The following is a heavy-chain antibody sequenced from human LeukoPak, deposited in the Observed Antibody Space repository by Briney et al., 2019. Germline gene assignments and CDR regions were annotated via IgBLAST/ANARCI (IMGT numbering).Heavy chain of an antibody. Sequence: GGSLRLSCAGSGYTFSNYWMYWVRQAPGKGLVWVSHVDAHGGSRTYADSVKGRFTISRDNDKKTMYLQMSSLRAEDTAVYYCVRGPSFYYYYYDMDVWGQGTTVTVSS. V-gene: IGHV3-74*01. D-gene: IGHD6-6*01. J-gene: IGHJ6*02. CDR3: VRGPSFYYYYYDMDV. CDR1: GYTFSNYW. CDR2: VDAHGGSR.